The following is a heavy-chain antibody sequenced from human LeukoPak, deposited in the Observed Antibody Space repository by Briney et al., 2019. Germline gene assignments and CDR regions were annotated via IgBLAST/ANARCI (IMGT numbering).Heavy chain of an antibody. J-gene: IGHJ4*02. CDR1: GFTFSTYT. CDR3: ARGGSTNWYVLLGY. CDR2: ISGTSSTT. D-gene: IGHD6-13*01. Sequence: GGSLRLSCEASGFTFSTYTMNWVRQVPGKGLEWVSYISGTSSTTFYADSVKGRFTISRDNAKNSLYLQMNSLRAEDTAVYYCARGGSTNWYVLLGYWGQGTLVTVSS. V-gene: IGHV3-48*04.